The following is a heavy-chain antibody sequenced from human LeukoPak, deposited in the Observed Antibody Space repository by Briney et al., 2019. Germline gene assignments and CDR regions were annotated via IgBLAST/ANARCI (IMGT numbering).Heavy chain of an antibody. CDR1: GYTFTSYG. D-gene: IGHD3-3*01. CDR3: ARGYPSIFGVVGYYYYYYGMDV. Sequence: AASVKVSCKASGYTFTSYGISWVRQAPGQGLEWMGWISAYNGNTNYARKLQGRVTMTTDTSTSTAYMELRSLRSDDTAVYYCARGYPSIFGVVGYYYYYYGMDVWGQGTTVTVSS. V-gene: IGHV1-18*01. J-gene: IGHJ6*02. CDR2: ISAYNGNT.